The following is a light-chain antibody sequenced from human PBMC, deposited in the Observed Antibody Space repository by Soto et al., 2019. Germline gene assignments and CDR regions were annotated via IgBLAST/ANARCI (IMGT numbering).Light chain of an antibody. CDR3: QQRSNWPT. CDR2: DAS. CDR1: QSVSSY. Sequence: EIVLTQSPATLSLSPGERATLSRRASQSVSSYLAWYQRKPGQAPRLLIYDASNRATGIPARFSGSGSGTDFTLTISSLEPEDFAVYYCQQRSNWPTFGQGTKVDIK. V-gene: IGKV3-11*01. J-gene: IGKJ1*01.